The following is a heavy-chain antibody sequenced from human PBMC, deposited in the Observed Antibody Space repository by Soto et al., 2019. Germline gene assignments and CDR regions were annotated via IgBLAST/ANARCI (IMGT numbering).Heavy chain of an antibody. CDR2: INYSGSNI. V-gene: IGHV3-48*03. CDR1: GFTFSNSE. Sequence: EVQLVESGGGLVEPGGSLRLSCAASGFTFSNSEMYGVRQAPGKGLEWVSKINYSGSNIYNSESVKGRFTISRDNAKNSLYLQMSSLTDEDTAVYYCASEGLCGAVCYFFEYWGPGTLVTVAS. D-gene: IGHD2-21*02. CDR3: ASEGLCGAVCYFFEY. J-gene: IGHJ4*02.